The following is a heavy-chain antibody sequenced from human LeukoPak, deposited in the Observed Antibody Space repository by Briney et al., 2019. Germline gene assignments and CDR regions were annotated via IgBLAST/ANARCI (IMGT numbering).Heavy chain of an antibody. D-gene: IGHD3-3*01. CDR1: GYTLPELS. Sequence: ASVKVSCKVSGYTLPELSMHWVRQAPGKGLAGMGGFDPEDGETIYARKFQGRVTMTEDTSTDTAYMELSSLRSEDTAVYYCATESHSYYDFWSGRYFDLWGRGTLVTVSS. V-gene: IGHV1-24*01. CDR2: FDPEDGET. J-gene: IGHJ2*01. CDR3: ATESHSYYDFWSGRYFDL.